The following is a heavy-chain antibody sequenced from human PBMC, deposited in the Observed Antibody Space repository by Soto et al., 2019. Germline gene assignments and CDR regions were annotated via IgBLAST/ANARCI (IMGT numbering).Heavy chain of an antibody. CDR2: TYYRSRWYT. V-gene: IGHV6-1*01. J-gene: IGHJ3*02. D-gene: IGHD3-10*01. CDR1: GDSVSSNRAA. CDR3: AREDSAATNDAFDI. Sequence: VQLQQSGPGLVKPSQTLSLTCAISGDSVSSNRAAWGWIRQSPSRGLEWLGRTYYRSRWYTDYADSVKSRININPDTYRNQFSLQLNSVTPEDTAVYYCAREDSAATNDAFDIWGPGTMVTVSS.